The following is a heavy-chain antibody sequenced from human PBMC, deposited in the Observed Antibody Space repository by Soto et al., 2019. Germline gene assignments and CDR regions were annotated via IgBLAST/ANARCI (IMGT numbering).Heavy chain of an antibody. CDR1: GFTFSSYW. CDR3: ARDPGVKITIFGVVILPHEALDI. J-gene: IGHJ3*02. D-gene: IGHD3-3*01. CDR2: INSDGSST. V-gene: IGHV3-74*01. Sequence: GGSLRLSCAASGFTFSSYWMHWVRQAPGKGLVWVSRINSDGSSTSYADSVKGRFTISRDNAKNTLYLQMNSLRAEDTAVYYCARDPGVKITIFGVVILPHEALDIWGQGTMVTVSS.